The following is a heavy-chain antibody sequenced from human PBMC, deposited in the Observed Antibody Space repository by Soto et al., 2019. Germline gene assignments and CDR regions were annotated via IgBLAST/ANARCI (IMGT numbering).Heavy chain of an antibody. CDR3: AKDLAHDYGRNYYYYYGMDV. V-gene: IGHV3-9*01. J-gene: IGHJ6*02. D-gene: IGHD4-17*01. CDR1: GFTFDDYA. CDR2: ISWNSGSI. Sequence: EVQLVESGGGLVQPGRSLRLSCAASGFTFDDYAMHWVRQAPGKGLGWVSGISWNSGSIGYADSVKGRFTISRDNAKNSLYLQMNSLRAEDTALYYCAKDLAHDYGRNYYYYYGMDVWGQGTTVTVSS.